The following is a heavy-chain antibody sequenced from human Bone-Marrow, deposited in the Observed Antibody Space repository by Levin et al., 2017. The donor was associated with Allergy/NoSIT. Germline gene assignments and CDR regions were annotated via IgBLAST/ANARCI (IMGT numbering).Heavy chain of an antibody. Sequence: KASETLSLTCTVSGGSISSYYWSWIRQPPGKGLEWIGYIYYSGSTNYNPSLKSRVTISVDTSKNQFSLKLSSVTAADTAVYYCARANYDFWSGYYEMGFDYWGQGTLVTVSS. J-gene: IGHJ4*02. CDR3: ARANYDFWSGYYEMGFDY. CDR1: GGSISSYY. D-gene: IGHD3-3*01. CDR2: IYYSGST. V-gene: IGHV4-59*01.